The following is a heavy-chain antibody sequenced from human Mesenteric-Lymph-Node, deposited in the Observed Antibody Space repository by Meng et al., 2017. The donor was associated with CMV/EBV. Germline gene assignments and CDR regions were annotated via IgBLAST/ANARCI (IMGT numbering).Heavy chain of an antibody. D-gene: IGHD3-10*01. Sequence: ISCRGSGYTFSAYWIAWVRQVPGKGLEWMGSIYSGDSDTRVSPSFQGQVTISVDRSISTVYLQWTSLKASDTAIYYCVRHSSISGDYWGLGTLVTVSS. CDR1: GYTFSAYW. CDR2: IYSGDSDT. V-gene: IGHV5-51*01. J-gene: IGHJ4*02. CDR3: VRHSSISGDY.